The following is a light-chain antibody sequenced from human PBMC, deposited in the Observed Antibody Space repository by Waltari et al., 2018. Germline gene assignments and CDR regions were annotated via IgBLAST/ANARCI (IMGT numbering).Light chain of an antibody. J-gene: IGLJ3*02. CDR3: EAWDDSLSVLV. CDR2: RNN. CDR1: SSNIGSSY. V-gene: IGLV1-47*01. Sequence: QSVLTQPPSASGTPGQRVTISCSGSSSNIGSSYVYWYQQVPGTAPKLRIYRNNQRPSGVPDRFSGAKSGTSASLAISGLRSEDEADYYCEAWDDSLSVLVFGGGTKVTVL.